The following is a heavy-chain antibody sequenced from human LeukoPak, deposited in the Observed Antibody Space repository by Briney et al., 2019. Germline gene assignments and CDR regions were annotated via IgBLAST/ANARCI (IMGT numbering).Heavy chain of an antibody. V-gene: IGHV3-74*01. Sequence: GGSLRLSCAAPGFTFSSYWMHWVRQAPGKGLVWVSRINSDGSSTSYADSVKGRFTISRDNAKNTLYLQMNSLRAEDTAVYYCARGTRDYGGNPYYYYYMDVWGKGTTVTVSS. CDR1: GFTFSSYW. D-gene: IGHD4-23*01. CDR3: ARGTRDYGGNPYYYYYMDV. J-gene: IGHJ6*03. CDR2: INSDGSST.